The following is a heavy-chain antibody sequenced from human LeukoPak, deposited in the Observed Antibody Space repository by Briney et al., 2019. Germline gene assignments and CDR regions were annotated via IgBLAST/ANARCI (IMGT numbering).Heavy chain of an antibody. CDR2: IRSKAYRGTT. Sequence: GGSLRLSCSGSGFTFGDHAMSWVRQAPGEGLEWVGFIRSKAYRGTTEYAASVKGRFSISRDDSASIAYLQMNSLKTEDTAVYYCARGPIQLWIHNAMDVWGQGTTVTVSS. J-gene: IGHJ6*02. V-gene: IGHV3-49*04. D-gene: IGHD5-24*01. CDR1: GFTFGDHA. CDR3: ARGPIQLWIHNAMDV.